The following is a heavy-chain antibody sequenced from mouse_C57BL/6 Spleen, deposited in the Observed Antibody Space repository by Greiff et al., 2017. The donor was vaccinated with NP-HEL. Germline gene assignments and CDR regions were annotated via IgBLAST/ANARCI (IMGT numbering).Heavy chain of an antibody. CDR3: TRSGGYYGSSYGY. CDR2: IDPETGGT. CDR1: GYTFTDYE. J-gene: IGHJ2*01. D-gene: IGHD1-1*01. Sequence: VKLMESGAELVRPGASVTLSCKASGYTFTDYEMHWVKQTPVHGLEWIGAIDPETGGTAYNQKFKGKAILTADKSSSTAYMELRSLTSEDSAVYYCTRSGGYYGSSYGYWGQGTTLTVSS. V-gene: IGHV1-15*01.